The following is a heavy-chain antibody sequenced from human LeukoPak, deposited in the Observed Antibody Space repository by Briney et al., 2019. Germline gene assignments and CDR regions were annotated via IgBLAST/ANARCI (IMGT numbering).Heavy chain of an antibody. Sequence: GGSLRLSCAASGFTFSSYGMHWVRQAPGKGLEWVAVIWYDGSNKYYADSVKGRFTISRDNSKNTLYLQMNSLRAEDTAVYYCAGMVRGVTRFDPWGQGTLVTVSS. CDR1: GFTFSSYG. J-gene: IGHJ5*02. CDR3: AGMVRGVTRFDP. D-gene: IGHD3-10*01. V-gene: IGHV3-33*01. CDR2: IWYDGSNK.